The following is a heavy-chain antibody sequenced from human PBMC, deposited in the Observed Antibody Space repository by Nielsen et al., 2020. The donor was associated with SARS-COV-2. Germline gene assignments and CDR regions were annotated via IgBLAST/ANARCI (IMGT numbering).Heavy chain of an antibody. CDR1: GFTFTSSA. V-gene: IGHV1-58*02. D-gene: IGHD5-18*01. CDR3: ASPAGGYRYGLNYHYYGMDV. J-gene: IGHJ6*02. Sequence: SVKVSCKASGFTFTSSAMQWVRQARGQRLEWIGWIVVGSGNTNYAQKFQERVTITRDMSTSTAYMELSSLRSEDTAVYYCASPAGGYRYGLNYHYYGMDVWGQGTTVTVSS. CDR2: IVVGSGNT.